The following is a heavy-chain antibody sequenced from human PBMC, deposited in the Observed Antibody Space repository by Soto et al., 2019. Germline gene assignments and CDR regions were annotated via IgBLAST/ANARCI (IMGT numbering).Heavy chain of an antibody. CDR1: GFTFSSYA. D-gene: IGHD2-15*01. Sequence: GGSLRLSCAASGFTFSSYAMSWVRQAPGKGLEWVSAISGSGGSTYYADSVKGRFTISRDNSKNTLYLQMNSLRAEDTAVYYCAINLGIGGDRYCSGGSCYSPNAFDIWGQGTMVTVSS. V-gene: IGHV3-23*01. J-gene: IGHJ3*02. CDR2: ISGSGGST. CDR3: AINLGIGGDRYCSGGSCYSPNAFDI.